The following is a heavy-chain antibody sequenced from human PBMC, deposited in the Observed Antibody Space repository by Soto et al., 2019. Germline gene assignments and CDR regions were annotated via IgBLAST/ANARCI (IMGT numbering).Heavy chain of an antibody. CDR3: AKALGAAPKLYNWFDP. CDR1: GFTFSSYA. CDR2: ISGSGGST. J-gene: IGHJ5*02. V-gene: IGHV3-23*01. Sequence: GGSLRLSCAASGFTFSSYAMSWVRQAPGKGLEWVSAISGSGGSTYYADTVKGRFTISRDNSKNTLYLQMNSLRAEDTAVYYCAKALGAAPKLYNWFDPWGQGTLVTVSS. D-gene: IGHD3-16*01.